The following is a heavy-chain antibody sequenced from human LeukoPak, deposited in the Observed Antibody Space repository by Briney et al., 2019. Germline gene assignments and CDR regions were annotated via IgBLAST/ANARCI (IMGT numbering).Heavy chain of an antibody. D-gene: IGHD3-3*01. CDR3: AKDFKYYDFWSGQDY. V-gene: IGHV3-23*01. Sequence: GGSLRLSCAASGFTFSDYDLNWVRQAPGKGLEWVSGISGSGDSRYADSVKGRFTISRDNSKNTLYLQMNSLRAEDTAVYYCAKDFKYYDFWSGQDYWGQGTLVTVSS. CDR1: GFTFSDYD. J-gene: IGHJ4*02. CDR2: ISGSGDSR.